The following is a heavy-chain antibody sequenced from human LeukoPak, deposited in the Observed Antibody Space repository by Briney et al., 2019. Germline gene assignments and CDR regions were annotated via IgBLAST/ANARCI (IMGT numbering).Heavy chain of an antibody. CDR2: INPSGGST. D-gene: IGHD3-9*01. V-gene: IGHV1-46*01. J-gene: IGHJ6*02. CDR1: GYTFTSYY. CDR3: ARDLLRYFDWLLIYYYYGMDV. Sequence: ASVKVSCKASGYTFTSYYMHWVRQAPGQGLEWMGIINPSGGSTSYAQKFQGRVTMTRDTSTSTVYMELSSLRSEDTAVHYCARDLLRYFDWLLIYYYYGMDVWGQGTTVTVSS.